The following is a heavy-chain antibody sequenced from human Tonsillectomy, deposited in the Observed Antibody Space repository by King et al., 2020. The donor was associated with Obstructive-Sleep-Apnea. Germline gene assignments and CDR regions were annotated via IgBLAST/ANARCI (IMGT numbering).Heavy chain of an antibody. Sequence: VQLVGSGGGVVQPGRSLRLSCAASGFTFSSYGMHWVRQAPGKGLEWVAVISYDGSNKYYADSVKGRFTISRDNSKNTLYLQMNSLRAEDTAVYYCAKDLDIVVVPAAFYYGMDVWGQGTTVTVSS. CDR1: GFTFSSYG. J-gene: IGHJ6*02. D-gene: IGHD2-2*01. V-gene: IGHV3-30*18. CDR3: AKDLDIVVVPAAFYYGMDV. CDR2: ISYDGSNK.